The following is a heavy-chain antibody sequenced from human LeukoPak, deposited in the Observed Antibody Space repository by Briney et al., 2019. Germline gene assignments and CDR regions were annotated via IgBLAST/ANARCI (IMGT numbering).Heavy chain of an antibody. D-gene: IGHD3-10*01. Sequence: ASVKVSCKAPGGTFSSYAISWVRQAPGQGLEWMGRIIPILGIANYAQKFQGRVTITADKSTSTAYMELSSLRSEDTAVYYCAGAYYGSGETLDYWGQGTLVTVSS. CDR1: GGTFSSYA. CDR3: AGAYYGSGETLDY. J-gene: IGHJ4*02. V-gene: IGHV1-69*04. CDR2: IIPILGIA.